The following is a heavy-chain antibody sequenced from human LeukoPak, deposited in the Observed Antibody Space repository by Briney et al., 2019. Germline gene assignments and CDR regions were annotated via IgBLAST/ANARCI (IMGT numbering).Heavy chain of an antibody. J-gene: IGHJ4*02. D-gene: IGHD2-2*02. Sequence: GGSLRLSCAASGFTFSSYGMHWVRQAPGKGLEWVSVIWYDGSNKYYADSVKGRFTISRDNSKNTLYLQMNSLRAEDTAVYYCANIRDALPHYWGQGTLVTVSS. CDR3: ANIRDALPHY. CDR1: GFTFSSYG. CDR2: IWYDGSNK. V-gene: IGHV3-30*02.